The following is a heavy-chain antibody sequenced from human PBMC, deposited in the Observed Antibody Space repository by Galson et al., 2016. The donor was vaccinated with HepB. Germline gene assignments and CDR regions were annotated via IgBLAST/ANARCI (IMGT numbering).Heavy chain of an antibody. CDR1: GASVSTGNYY. D-gene: IGHD3-22*01. V-gene: IGHV4-61*01. CDR3: ARHLTYYYDISGYYSDWFDP. Sequence: ETLSLTCPVSGASVSTGNYYWSWIRQPPGKRLEWIGHIYFSGSTKYNPSLMSRVTISLDTSKNEFPLKLNSVNAADTAVYYCARHLTYYYDISGYYSDWFDPWGKGTRVTVSS. CDR2: IYFSGST. J-gene: IGHJ5*02.